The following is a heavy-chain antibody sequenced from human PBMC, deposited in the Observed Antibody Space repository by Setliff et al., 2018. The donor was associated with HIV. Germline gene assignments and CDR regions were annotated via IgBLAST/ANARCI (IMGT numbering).Heavy chain of an antibody. CDR2: IYTSGST. V-gene: IGHV4-61*02. D-gene: IGHD3-10*01. CDR3: ARVAVSRLLWFGELSPGAFDI. CDR1: GGSISSGSYY. Sequence: KPSETLSLTCTVSGGSISSGSYYWSWIRQPAGKGLEWIGRIYTSGSTNYNPSLKSRVTISVDTSKNQFSLKLSSVTAADTAVHYCARVAVSRLLWFGELSPGAFDIWGQGTMVTVSS. J-gene: IGHJ3*02.